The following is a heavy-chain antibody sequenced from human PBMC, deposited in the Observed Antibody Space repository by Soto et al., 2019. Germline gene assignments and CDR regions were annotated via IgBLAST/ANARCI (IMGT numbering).Heavy chain of an antibody. Sequence: GGSLRLSCAASGFTFSSYSMNWVRQAPGKGPEWVSSISSSSSYIYYADSVKGRFTISRDNAKNSLYLQMNSLRAEDTAVYYCARDPITMFRGATPPPDYWGQGTLVTVSS. CDR3: ARDPITMFRGATPPPDY. CDR2: ISSSSSYI. V-gene: IGHV3-21*01. J-gene: IGHJ4*02. CDR1: GFTFSSYS. D-gene: IGHD3-10*01.